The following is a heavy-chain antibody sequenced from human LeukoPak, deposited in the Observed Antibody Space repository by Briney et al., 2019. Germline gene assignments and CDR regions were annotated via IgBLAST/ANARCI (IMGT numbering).Heavy chain of an antibody. Sequence: GGSQRLSCAASGFPLSNHWMTWVRQAPGKGLEWVANINDDGGEKYYAESVKGRFTISRDTVKNSLFLQMNSLRVEDTAEYYCARHGYNDAWDPWGQGTLVSVSS. V-gene: IGHV3-7*01. CDR2: INDDGGEK. CDR3: ARHGYNDAWDP. D-gene: IGHD5-18*01. J-gene: IGHJ5*02. CDR1: GFPLSNHW.